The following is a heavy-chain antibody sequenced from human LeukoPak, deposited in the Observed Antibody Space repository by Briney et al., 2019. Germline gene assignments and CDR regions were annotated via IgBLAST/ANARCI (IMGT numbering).Heavy chain of an antibody. CDR1: GFTFSSYS. Sequence: GGSLRLSCAASGFTFSSYSMTWVRQAPGKGLEWVSSISTSSSYIYYADSVKGRFTISRDNAKKSLYLQMNSLRAEDTAVYYCAKGVARFGYGALLDYWGQGTLVTVSS. D-gene: IGHD4/OR15-4a*01. V-gene: IGHV3-21*01. CDR2: ISTSSSYI. J-gene: IGHJ4*02. CDR3: AKGVARFGYGALLDY.